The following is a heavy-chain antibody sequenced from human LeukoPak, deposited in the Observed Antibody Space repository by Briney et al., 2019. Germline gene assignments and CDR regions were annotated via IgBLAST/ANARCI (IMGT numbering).Heavy chain of an antibody. CDR1: GYTFTNYG. D-gene: IGHD3-22*01. Sequence: GASVKVSCKASGYTFTNYGISWVRQAPGEGLECRGWISVYNGNTNYAQKLQGRVSMTTDTSTTTAYMELRSLRSDDTAVYYCARDRAPYYSDSSGYHAFDIWGQGTMVTVSS. V-gene: IGHV1-18*01. CDR2: ISVYNGNT. CDR3: ARDRAPYYSDSSGYHAFDI. J-gene: IGHJ3*02.